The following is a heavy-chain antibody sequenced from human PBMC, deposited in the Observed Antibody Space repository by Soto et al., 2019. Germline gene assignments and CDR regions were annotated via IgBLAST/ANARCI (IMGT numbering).Heavy chain of an antibody. D-gene: IGHD2-15*01. CDR1: GFTFSSYA. CDR2: ISGSGGST. Sequence: EVQLLESGGGLVQPGGSLRLSCAASGFTFSSYAMGWVRQAPGKGLEWVSAISGSGGSTYYADSVKGRFTLSRDNSTHTLYRQMDMLRAEDTAVFYCEEDRYCRGGSCYCVSLNWGQGPLVSVSS. V-gene: IGHV3-23*01. J-gene: IGHJ4*02. CDR3: EEDRYCRGGSCYCVSLN.